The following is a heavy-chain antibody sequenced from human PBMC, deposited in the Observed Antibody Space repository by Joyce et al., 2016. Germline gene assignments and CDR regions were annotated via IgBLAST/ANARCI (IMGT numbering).Heavy chain of an antibody. Sequence: QLQLQSSGPGLVKPSETLSITCTVSGGSIIRSSFYWGWIGQPPEKGVECIGSMYYSGSTDCTPSLKCRLTISVDTSKNQFSLKLSSVTAADTTVYYCAGSSGRPRNWFDPWGQGTLVTVSS. CDR2: MYYSGST. CDR1: GGSIIRSSFY. V-gene: IGHV4-39*01. D-gene: IGHD6-19*01. CDR3: AGSSGRPRNWFDP. J-gene: IGHJ5*02.